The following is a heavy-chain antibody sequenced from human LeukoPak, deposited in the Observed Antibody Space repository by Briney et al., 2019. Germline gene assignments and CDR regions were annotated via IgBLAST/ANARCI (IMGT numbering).Heavy chain of an antibody. Sequence: GGSLRLSCAVSGFTFSSYSMNWVRQAPGKGLECVSYISSSSSTIYYADSVKGRFTISRDNAKNSLYLQMNSLRAEDTAVYYCARGGGMVRGVIITNVDYWGQGTLVTVSS. J-gene: IGHJ4*02. D-gene: IGHD3-10*01. CDR1: GFTFSSYS. CDR2: ISSSSSTI. V-gene: IGHV3-48*04. CDR3: ARGGGMVRGVIITNVDY.